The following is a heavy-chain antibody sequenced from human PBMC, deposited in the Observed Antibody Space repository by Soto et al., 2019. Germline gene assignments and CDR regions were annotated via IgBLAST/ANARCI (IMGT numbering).Heavy chain of an antibody. J-gene: IGHJ6*02. Sequence: EVQLVESGGGSVQPGESLRLSCAASGFSFRGYDMHWVRQRKGKGLEWVSALGAARDPYYVGSVKGRFSVSRDNAQNSLFLQMNNLRVDDTAVYFCARAYLGRLPRRADYYYAMDVWGRGTTVTVSS. D-gene: IGHD1-26*01. CDR1: GFSFRGYD. CDR2: LGAARDP. CDR3: ARAYLGRLPRRADYYYAMDV. V-gene: IGHV3-13*05.